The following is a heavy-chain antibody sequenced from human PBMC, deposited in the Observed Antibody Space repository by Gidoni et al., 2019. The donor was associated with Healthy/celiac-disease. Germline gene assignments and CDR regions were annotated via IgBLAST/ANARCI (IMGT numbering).Heavy chain of an antibody. CDR3: ARTQVTMVRGVLGGFDP. Sequence: QVQLVQSGAEVKQPGSSVTVSCTASGGTFSSYAISWVRQAPGQGLGWMGGIIPIFGTANYAQKFQGRVTITADESTSTAYMELSSLRSEDTAVYYCARTQVTMVRGVLGGFDPWGQGTLVTVSS. V-gene: IGHV1-69*01. CDR1: GGTFSSYA. CDR2: IIPIFGTA. D-gene: IGHD3-10*01. J-gene: IGHJ5*02.